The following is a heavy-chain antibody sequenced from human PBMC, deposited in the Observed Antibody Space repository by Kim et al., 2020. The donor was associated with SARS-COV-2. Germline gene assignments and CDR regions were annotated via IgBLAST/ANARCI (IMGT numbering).Heavy chain of an antibody. Sequence: GGSLRLSCAASGFTFSCSAMHWVRQASGKGLEWVGRIRSKANSYATAYAASVKGRFTISRDDSKNTAYLQLNSLKTEDTAVYYCTIGTGYNYGYDFWGQGTLVTVSS. CDR2: IRSKANSYAT. D-gene: IGHD5-18*01. J-gene: IGHJ1*01. CDR3: TIGTGYNYGYDF. V-gene: IGHV3-73*01. CDR1: GFTFSCSA.